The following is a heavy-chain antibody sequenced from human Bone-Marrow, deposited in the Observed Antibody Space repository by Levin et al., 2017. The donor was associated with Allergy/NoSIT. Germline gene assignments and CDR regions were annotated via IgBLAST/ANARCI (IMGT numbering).Heavy chain of an antibody. CDR1: GFSFTTYG. J-gene: IGHJ3*02. D-gene: IGHD3/OR15-3a*01. CDR2: ISYDGTIQ. Sequence: GGSLRLSCAASGFSFTTYGMHWVRQAPGKGLEWVAIISYDGTIQYYADSVKGRFTISRDNSRNTLYLQVSSLRTEDTALYYLATDRVAWTASWTPYPSDAVEIWGRGTLVTVSS. V-gene: IGHV3-30*03. CDR3: ATDRVAWTASWTPYPSDAVEI.